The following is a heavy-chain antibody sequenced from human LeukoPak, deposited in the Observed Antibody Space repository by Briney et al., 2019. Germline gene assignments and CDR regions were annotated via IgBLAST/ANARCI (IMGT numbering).Heavy chain of an antibody. Sequence: GGSLRLSCAASGFSVTSNHMTGVRQAPGKGLEWVSIIYTGGTTHYADSLNDRFTISRDDSINTLYLQMNSLRAEDTAVYCCATDSSSYYFDCWGQGTLVTVSS. J-gene: IGHJ4*02. CDR3: ATDSSSYYFDC. CDR2: IYTGGTT. CDR1: GFSVTSNH. V-gene: IGHV3-66*01. D-gene: IGHD6-6*01.